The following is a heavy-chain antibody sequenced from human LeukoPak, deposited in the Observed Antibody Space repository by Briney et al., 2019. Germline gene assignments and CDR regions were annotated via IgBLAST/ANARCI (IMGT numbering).Heavy chain of an antibody. D-gene: IGHD5-24*01. Sequence: SGPTLVNPTQTLTLTCTFSGFSFSTNGMGVGWIRQPPGKALEWLALSYWSDDKSYSPSLKSRLTITRDTSKNQVVLTLTNMDPVDTATYYCAHRRVATNPAYFDYWGQGTLVTVSS. CDR1: GFSFSTNGMG. J-gene: IGHJ4*02. V-gene: IGHV2-5*01. CDR2: SYWSDDK. CDR3: AHRRVATNPAYFDY.